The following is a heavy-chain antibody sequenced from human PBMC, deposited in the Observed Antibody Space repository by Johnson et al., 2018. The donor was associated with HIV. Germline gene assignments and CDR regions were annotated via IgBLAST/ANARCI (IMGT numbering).Heavy chain of an antibody. CDR3: ANVYYDILTGYYYDAFDI. CDR1: GFTFSSYP. V-gene: IGHV3-30-3*01. Sequence: QVQLVESGGGVVRPGGSLRLSCAASGFTFSSYPMHWVRQAPGKGLEWVALVSYDGTNKYHAYSVKGRFTISRDNSKSTVYLQMNSLRAEDTAVYYCANVYYDILTGYYYDAFDIWGQGTMVTVSS. J-gene: IGHJ3*02. CDR2: VSYDGTNK. D-gene: IGHD3-9*01.